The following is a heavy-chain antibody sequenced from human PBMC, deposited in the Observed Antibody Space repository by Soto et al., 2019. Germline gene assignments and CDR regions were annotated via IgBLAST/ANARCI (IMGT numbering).Heavy chain of an antibody. J-gene: IGHJ4*02. CDR3: AREPLPDCGTTSCYFHFDS. CDR1: GASISSGEYY. Sequence: QVQLQESGPGLVKPSQTLSLTCAVSGASISSGEYYWSWIRQHPGKGLEWIGYVYHSGSTYYNPSVESRVTISVDTSKNEFSLKLRSVTAADTAVYYCAREPLPDCGTTSCYFHFDSWGQGTLVTVSS. D-gene: IGHD2-2*01. V-gene: IGHV4-31*11. CDR2: VYHSGST.